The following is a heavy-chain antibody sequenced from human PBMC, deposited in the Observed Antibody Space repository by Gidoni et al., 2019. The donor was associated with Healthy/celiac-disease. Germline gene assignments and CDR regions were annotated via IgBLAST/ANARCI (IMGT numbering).Heavy chain of an antibody. Sequence: DVQLLESGGGLVQPGRSLILSCPASAFTFDVFAMHWVRQAPGKGLGWVSGISWNSGSIGYEDSVKGRFTISRDNAKNSLYLQMNSLRAEDTALYYCAKDDYDFWSGYQGAFDYWGQGTLVTVSS. D-gene: IGHD3-3*01. V-gene: IGHV3-9*01. J-gene: IGHJ4*02. CDR2: ISWNSGSI. CDR3: AKDDYDFWSGYQGAFDY. CDR1: AFTFDVFA.